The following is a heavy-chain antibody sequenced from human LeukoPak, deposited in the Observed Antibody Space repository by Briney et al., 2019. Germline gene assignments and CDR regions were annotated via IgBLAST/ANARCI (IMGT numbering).Heavy chain of an antibody. D-gene: IGHD4-17*01. J-gene: IGHJ4*02. CDR3: ARDPNDYGDPYFDY. V-gene: IGHV3-48*03. CDR2: ISSSGSTI. CDR1: GFTFSSYE. Sequence: PGGSLRLSCAASGFTFSSYEMNWVRQAPGKGLEWVSYISSSGSTIYYADSVKGRFTISRDNAKNSLYLQMNSLRAEDTAVYYCARDPNDYGDPYFDYWGQGTLVTVS.